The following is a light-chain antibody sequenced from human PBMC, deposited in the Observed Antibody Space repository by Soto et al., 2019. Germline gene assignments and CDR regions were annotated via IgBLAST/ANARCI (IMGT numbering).Light chain of an antibody. CDR1: SSDVGGYNS. CDR2: GVT. V-gene: IGLV2-14*01. CDR3: SSYRNINTVI. Sequence: QSALTQPASVSGSPGQSITISCIGTSSDVGGYNSVSWYQQHTGKAPKLMIYGVTNRVSGVSDRFSASKSGNTASLTISGLQAEDEADYYCSSYRNINTVIFGGGTKLTVL. J-gene: IGLJ2*01.